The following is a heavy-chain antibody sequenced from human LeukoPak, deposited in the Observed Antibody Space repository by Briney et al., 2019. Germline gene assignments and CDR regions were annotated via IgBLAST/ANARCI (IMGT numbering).Heavy chain of an antibody. CDR3: ARDSGAYYYDSSGPLDY. V-gene: IGHV1-46*01. Sequence: ASVKVSCKASGYTFTSYYMHWVRQAPGQGLEWMGIINPSGGSTSYAQKFQGRVTMTRDTSTSTVYMELSSLRSEDTAVYYCARDSGAYYYDSSGPLDYWGQGTLVTVSS. CDR2: INPSGGST. D-gene: IGHD3-22*01. J-gene: IGHJ4*02. CDR1: GYTFTSYY.